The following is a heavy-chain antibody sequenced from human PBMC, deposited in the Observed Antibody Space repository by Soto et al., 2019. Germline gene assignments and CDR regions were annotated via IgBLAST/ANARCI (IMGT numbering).Heavy chain of an antibody. J-gene: IGHJ4*02. D-gene: IGHD3-10*01. V-gene: IGHV3-53*01. CDR1: GFTVSNNY. Sequence: EVQLVESGGGLIQPGGSLRLSCAVSGFTVSNNYMSWVRQAPGKGLEGVSVIYSGGYTAYGDSVKGRFTISRDNSKNTPFLQKKSRGAAAPAVFYCATQPGGGGYWGQGTLVTVSS. CDR2: IYSGGYT. CDR3: ATQPGGGGY.